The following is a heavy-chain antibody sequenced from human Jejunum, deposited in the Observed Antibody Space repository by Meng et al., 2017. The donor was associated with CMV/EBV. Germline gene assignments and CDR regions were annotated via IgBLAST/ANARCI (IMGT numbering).Heavy chain of an antibody. Sequence: ASGYTFTDYFNHGVRQAPGQGLEWMRWMNPNSGGTRYAQKFQGKVTMTRDTSINMAYMELSGLTSADTAVYYCARVVMAEQQLDYWGQGTLVTVSS. V-gene: IGHV1-2*02. CDR1: GYTFTDYF. J-gene: IGHJ4*02. CDR3: ARVVMAEQQLDY. D-gene: IGHD1/OR15-1a*01. CDR2: MNPNSGGT.